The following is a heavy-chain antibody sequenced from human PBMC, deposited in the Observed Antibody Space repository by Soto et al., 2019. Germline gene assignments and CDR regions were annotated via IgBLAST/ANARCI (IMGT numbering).Heavy chain of an antibody. J-gene: IGHJ4*02. V-gene: IGHV4-59*01. Sequence: SETLSLTCTASGGSISSYYWSWIRQPPGKGLEWIGYIYYSGSTNYNPSLKSRVTISVDTSKNQFSLKLSSVTAADTAVYYCARVLPSSGYTHDYWGQGTLVTVSS. D-gene: IGHD3-22*01. CDR1: GGSISSYY. CDR3: ARVLPSSGYTHDY. CDR2: IYYSGST.